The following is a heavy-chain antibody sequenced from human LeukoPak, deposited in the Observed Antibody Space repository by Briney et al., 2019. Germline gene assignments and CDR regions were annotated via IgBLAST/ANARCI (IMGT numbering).Heavy chain of an antibody. CDR2: IYYSGST. CDR1: GGSISSYY. CDR3: AGTYYYGSGSEDY. D-gene: IGHD3-10*01. Sequence: PSETLSLTCTVSGGSISSYYWSWIRQPPGKGLEWIGYIYYSGSTNYNPSLKSRVTISVDTSKNQFSLKLSSVTAADTAVYYCAGTYYYGSGSEDYWGKGTLVTVSS. J-gene: IGHJ4*02. V-gene: IGHV4-59*01.